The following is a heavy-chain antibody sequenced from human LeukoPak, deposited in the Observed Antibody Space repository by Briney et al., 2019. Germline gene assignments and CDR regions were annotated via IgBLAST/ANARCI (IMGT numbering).Heavy chain of an antibody. J-gene: IGHJ4*02. D-gene: IGHD6-13*01. Sequence: GSLRLSCAASGFTVSSNYISWIRQPPGKGLEWIGYIYYSGSTNYNPSLKSRVTISVDTSKNQFSLKLSSVTAADTAVYYCARHQYSSSWSPFDYWGQGTLVTVSS. CDR1: GFTVSSNY. V-gene: IGHV4-59*08. CDR2: IYYSGST. CDR3: ARHQYSSSWSPFDY.